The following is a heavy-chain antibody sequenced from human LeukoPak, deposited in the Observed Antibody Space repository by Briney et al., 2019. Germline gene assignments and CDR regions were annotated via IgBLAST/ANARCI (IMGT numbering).Heavy chain of an antibody. Sequence: ASVKVSCKASGYTFTSYAMHWVRQAPGQRLEWMGWINAGNGNTKYSQKFQGRVTITRDTSASTAYMELSSLRSEDTAVYYCARGPLELRYFDWLESEKYYFDYWGQGTLVTVSS. CDR1: GYTFTSYA. CDR2: INAGNGNT. D-gene: IGHD3-9*01. V-gene: IGHV1-3*01. J-gene: IGHJ4*02. CDR3: ARGPLELRYFDWLESEKYYFDY.